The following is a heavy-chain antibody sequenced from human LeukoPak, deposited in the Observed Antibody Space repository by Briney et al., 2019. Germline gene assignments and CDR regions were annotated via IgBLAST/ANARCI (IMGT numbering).Heavy chain of an antibody. CDR1: GGSFRGYY. Sequence: SETLSLTCAVHGGSFRGYYWSSIRQPPGKGLEWIGEINHSGSTNYNPPLKSRVTISVDTSKNQFSLKLSSVTAADTAVYYCARGALGYCSSTSCYRVYYYYGIDVWGKGTTVSVSS. CDR2: INHSGST. CDR3: ARGALGYCSSTSCYRVYYYYGIDV. D-gene: IGHD2-2*02. J-gene: IGHJ6*04. V-gene: IGHV4-34*01.